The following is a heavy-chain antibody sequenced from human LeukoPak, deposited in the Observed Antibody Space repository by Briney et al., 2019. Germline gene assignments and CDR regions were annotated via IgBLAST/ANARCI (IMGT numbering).Heavy chain of an antibody. CDR2: ISYDGSNK. D-gene: IGHD3-9*01. CDR3: ARSPRYYDILTGYLY. J-gene: IGHJ4*02. V-gene: IGHV3-30*04. Sequence: PGGSLRLSCAASGFTFSSYAMHWVRQAPGKGLEWVAVISYDGSNKYYADSVKGRFTISRDNSKNTLYLQMNSLRAEDTAVYYCARSPRYYDILTGYLYWGQGTLVTVSS. CDR1: GFTFSSYA.